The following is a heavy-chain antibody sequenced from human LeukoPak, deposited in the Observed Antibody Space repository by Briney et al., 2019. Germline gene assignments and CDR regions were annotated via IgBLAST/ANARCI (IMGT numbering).Heavy chain of an antibody. CDR3: ARGSPYYYYGMDV. J-gene: IGHJ6*02. CDR2: IYHSGST. Sequence: PSETLSLTCTVSGGSISSYSWSWIRQPPGKGLEWIGYIYHSGSTYYNPSLKSRVTISVDRSKNQFSLKLSSVTAADTAVYYCARGSPYYYYGMDVWGQGTTVTVSS. CDR1: GGSISSYS. V-gene: IGHV4-30-2*01.